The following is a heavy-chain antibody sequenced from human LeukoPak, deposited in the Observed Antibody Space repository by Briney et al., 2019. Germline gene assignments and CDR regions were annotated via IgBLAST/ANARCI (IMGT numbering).Heavy chain of an antibody. CDR3: ASKYCSGGICYSGLGY. D-gene: IGHD2-15*01. CDR2: IYSCGGT. Sequence: LGGSLRLSCAASGFTVSSNYMSWVRQAPGKGLEWVSFIYSCGGTYYADSVKGRFTISRDNSKNTLYLQMNSLRAEDTAVYYCASKYCSGGICYSGLGYWGQGTLVTVSS. CDR1: GFTVSSNY. V-gene: IGHV3-66*01. J-gene: IGHJ4*02.